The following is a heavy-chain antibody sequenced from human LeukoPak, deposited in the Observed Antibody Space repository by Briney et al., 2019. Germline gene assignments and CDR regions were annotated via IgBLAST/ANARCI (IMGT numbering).Heavy chain of an antibody. CDR2: INNRGST. Sequence: PSESLSLTCPVYGGSFSAYYWTWIRQPPGRGLEWVGEINNRGSTTYNPSLKSRVPLSVDTPKTQLSLKLSAVTAAHTAVYYVGREPYDILTGYEESLIDYGGQGTLVTVSS. V-gene: IGHV4-34*01. J-gene: IGHJ4*02. CDR3: GREPYDILTGYEESLIDY. CDR1: GGSFSAYY. D-gene: IGHD3-9*01.